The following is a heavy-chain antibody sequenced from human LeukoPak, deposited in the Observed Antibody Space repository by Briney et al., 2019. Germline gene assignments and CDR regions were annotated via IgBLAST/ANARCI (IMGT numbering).Heavy chain of an antibody. V-gene: IGHV1-69*04. CDR1: GGTFSSYA. CDR2: IIPIFDIG. D-gene: IGHD1-26*01. J-gene: IGHJ3*02. Sequence: SVKVSCKASGGTFSSYAISWVRQAPGQGLEWMGRIIPIFDIGNYAQKFQGRVTITADKSTSTAFMELSSLRSEDTAAYYCAHSKRNGSPWVDYHAFDIWGQGTMVTVSS. CDR3: AHSKRNGSPWVDYHAFDI.